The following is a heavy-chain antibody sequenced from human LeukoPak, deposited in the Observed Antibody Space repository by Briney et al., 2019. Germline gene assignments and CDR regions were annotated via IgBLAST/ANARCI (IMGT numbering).Heavy chain of an antibody. J-gene: IGHJ4*01. Sequence: QAGGSLRLSCAASGFTFSAYGMRWVRQAPGKGLEWVAVIWLDGSNKYYAESVKGRFAISRDNSDSTLYLQMDSLTAEDTGVYYCAKDGAAEGNPLDYWGRGTLVTVSS. CDR3: AKDGAAEGNPLDY. CDR2: IWLDGSNK. D-gene: IGHD6-13*01. V-gene: IGHV3-33*06. CDR1: GFTFSAYG.